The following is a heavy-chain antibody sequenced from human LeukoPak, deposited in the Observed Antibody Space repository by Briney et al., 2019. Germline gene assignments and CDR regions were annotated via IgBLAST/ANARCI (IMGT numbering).Heavy chain of an antibody. Sequence: ASVKVSCKASGYTFTSYGISWVRQAPGQGLEWVGWINPNSGGTNYAQKFQGRVTMTRDTSISTAYMELSRLRSDDTAVYYCARELRSCSSTSCFYYGMDVWGQGTTVTVSS. CDR1: GYTFTSYG. CDR2: INPNSGGT. D-gene: IGHD2-2*01. CDR3: ARELRSCSSTSCFYYGMDV. V-gene: IGHV1-2*02. J-gene: IGHJ6*02.